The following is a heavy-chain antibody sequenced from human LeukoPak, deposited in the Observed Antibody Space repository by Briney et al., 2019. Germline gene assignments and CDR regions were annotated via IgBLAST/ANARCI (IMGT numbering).Heavy chain of an antibody. J-gene: IGHJ4*02. CDR3: ARESPRVFDY. V-gene: IGHV6-1*01. CDR1: EDSVSSNSAA. D-gene: IGHD6-13*01. CDR2: TYYRSKWYN. Sequence: SQTLSLICAISEDSVSSNSAAWTWIRQSPSRGLEWLGRTYYRSKWYNDYAVSVKSRITINPDTSKNQFSLQLNSVTPEDTAVYYCARESPRVFDYWGQGTLVTVSS.